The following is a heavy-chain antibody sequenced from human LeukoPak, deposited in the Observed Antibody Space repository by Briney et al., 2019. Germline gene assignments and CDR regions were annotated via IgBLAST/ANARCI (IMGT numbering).Heavy chain of an antibody. J-gene: IGHJ4*02. Sequence: ASVKVSCKASGYTFTSYGISWVRQAPGQGLEWMGWISAYNGKTNYAQKFQGRVTMTTDTSTSTAYMELRSLRSDDTAVYCCAKSEALALGVVSIPQRGLDYWGQGTLVTVSS. CDR1: GYTFTSYG. D-gene: IGHD3-3*01. V-gene: IGHV1-18*01. CDR3: AKSEALALGVVSIPQRGLDY. CDR2: ISAYNGKT.